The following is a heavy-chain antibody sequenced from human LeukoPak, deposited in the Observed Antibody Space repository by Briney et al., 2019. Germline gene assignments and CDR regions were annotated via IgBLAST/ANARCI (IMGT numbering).Heavy chain of an antibody. J-gene: IGHJ3*02. CDR1: GGSISSSSYY. D-gene: IGHD3-22*01. CDR2: IYYSGST. Sequence: PSETLSLTCTVSGGSISSSSYYWGWIRQPPGKGLEWIGSIYYSGSTYYNPSLKSRVTISVDTSKNQFSLKLSSVTAADTAVYYCAYYDSSGPAFDIWGQGTMVTVSS. V-gene: IGHV4-39*07. CDR3: AYYDSSGPAFDI.